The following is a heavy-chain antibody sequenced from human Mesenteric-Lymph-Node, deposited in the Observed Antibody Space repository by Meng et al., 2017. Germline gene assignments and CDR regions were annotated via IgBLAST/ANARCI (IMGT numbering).Heavy chain of an antibody. CDR3: ARYSVAGDY. J-gene: IGHJ4*02. Sequence: QGQLQESGPGLVRLSETLSITCTVSGGSVSSGNYYWNWIRQPPGKGLEWIGYIYNSGSTNYSPSLKSRVTISADKSKNQFSLNLSSVTAADTAVYYCARYSVAGDYWGQGTLVTVSS. CDR2: IYNSGST. V-gene: IGHV4-61*01. D-gene: IGHD6-13*01. CDR1: GGSVSSGNYY.